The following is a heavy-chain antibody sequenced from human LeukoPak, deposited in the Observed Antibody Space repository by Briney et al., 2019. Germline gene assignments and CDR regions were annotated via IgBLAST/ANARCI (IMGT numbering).Heavy chain of an antibody. D-gene: IGHD3-10*01. CDR2: MNPNSGNT. CDR1: GYTFTSYD. Sequence: EASVKVSCKASGYTFTSYDINWVRQATGQGLEWMGWMNPNSGNTGYAQKFQGRVTMTRNTSISTAYMELSSLRSEDTAVYYCARGGQYYYGSGIYYYYYYYMDVWGKGTTVTISS. CDR3: ARGGQYYYGSGIYYYYYYYMDV. V-gene: IGHV1-8*01. J-gene: IGHJ6*03.